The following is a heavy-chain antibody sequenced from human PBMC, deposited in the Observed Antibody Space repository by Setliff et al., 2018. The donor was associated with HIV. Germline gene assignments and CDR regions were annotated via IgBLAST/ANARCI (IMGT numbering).Heavy chain of an antibody. CDR3: ARDGFYYGPGGFHNGGLDY. D-gene: IGHD3-10*01. CDR2: INIRSGNT. Sequence: ASVKVSCKASGYSFTTSGVSWVRQAPGQGLEWMGWINIRSGNTNYAQKFQGRVTMTTDTSTSTAYMELMSLTSDDTAVYYCARDGFYYGPGGFHNGGLDYWGQGTPVTVSS. CDR1: GYSFTTSG. V-gene: IGHV1-18*01. J-gene: IGHJ4*02.